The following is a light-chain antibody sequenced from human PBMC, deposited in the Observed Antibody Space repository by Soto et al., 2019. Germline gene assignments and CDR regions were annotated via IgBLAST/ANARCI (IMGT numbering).Light chain of an antibody. CDR1: SSDVGNYNL. CDR2: EGS. V-gene: IGLV2-23*01. Sequence: QSALTQPASVSGSPGQSITISCTGTSSDVGNYNLVSWYQHHPGEAPKLMIYEGSKRPSGGSNRFSGSKSDNTASLTISGLQAEDEADYYCCSYAGSGTYVFGTGTKLTVL. CDR3: CSYAGSGTYV. J-gene: IGLJ1*01.